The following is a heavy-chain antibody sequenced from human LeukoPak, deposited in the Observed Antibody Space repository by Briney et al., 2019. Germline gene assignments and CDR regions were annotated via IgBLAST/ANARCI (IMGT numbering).Heavy chain of an antibody. D-gene: IGHD6-6*01. CDR1: GFTFSSYA. Sequence: GSLRLSCAASGFTFSSYAMHWVRQAPGKGLEYVSAISSNGGSTYYANSVKGRFTISRDNSKNTLYLQMGSLRAEDMAVYYCAREEYSSSSVDYWGQGTLVTVSS. J-gene: IGHJ4*02. CDR3: AREEYSSSSVDY. CDR2: ISSNGGST. V-gene: IGHV3-64*01.